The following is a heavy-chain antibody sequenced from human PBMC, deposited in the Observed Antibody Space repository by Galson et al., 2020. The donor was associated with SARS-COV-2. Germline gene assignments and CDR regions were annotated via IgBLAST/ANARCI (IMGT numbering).Heavy chain of an antibody. CDR2: ISGSDGTI. J-gene: IGHJ4*02. V-gene: IGHV3-48*03. Sequence: GGSLSLSCRTYGFTFSYYEMNWVRQTPGKGLEWVSYISGSDGTIYYADSVKGRFTISRDNAENSLFLQMNSLRVEDTAVYYCARGGRTRNDLWGQGTLVTV. D-gene: IGHD1-1*01. CDR3: ARGGRTRNDL. CDR1: GFTFSYYE.